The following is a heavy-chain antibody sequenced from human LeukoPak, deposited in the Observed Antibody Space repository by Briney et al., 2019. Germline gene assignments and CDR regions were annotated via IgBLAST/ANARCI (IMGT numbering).Heavy chain of an antibody. Sequence: SETLSLTCTVSGGSISSSTYYWSWIRQPAGKGLEWIGRIYTSGSTNYNPSLKSRVTISVDKSKNQFSLKLSSVTAADTAVYYCARDTDHGGSRLGSAFDIWGQGTMVTVSS. V-gene: IGHV4-61*02. J-gene: IGHJ3*02. CDR2: IYTSGST. D-gene: IGHD1-26*01. CDR1: GGSISSSTYY. CDR3: ARDTDHGGSRLGSAFDI.